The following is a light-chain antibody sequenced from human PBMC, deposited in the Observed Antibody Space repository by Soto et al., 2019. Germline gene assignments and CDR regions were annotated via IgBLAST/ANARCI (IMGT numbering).Light chain of an antibody. CDR2: DAS. CDR3: QQYNSYSST. Sequence: DIQMTQSPSTLSASVVDRVTITCRASQSISSWLAWYQQKPGKAPKLLIYDASSLESGVPSRFGGSGSGTEFTLTIGSLQPDDFATYYCQQYNSYSSTFGQGTKVEIK. CDR1: QSISSW. V-gene: IGKV1-5*01. J-gene: IGKJ1*01.